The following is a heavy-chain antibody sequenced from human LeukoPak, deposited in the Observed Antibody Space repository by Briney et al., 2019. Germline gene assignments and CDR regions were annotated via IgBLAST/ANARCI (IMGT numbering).Heavy chain of an antibody. CDR1: GFTFSSYG. J-gene: IGHJ4*02. CDR3: AREVGDRGTTVTFDYFDY. V-gene: IGHV3-23*01. D-gene: IGHD4-11*01. CDR2: ISGSGGST. Sequence: GGTLRLSCAASGFTFSSYGMSWVRQAPGKGLEWVSAISGSGGSTYYADSVKGLFTISRDKSKNTLYLQMNSLRAEDTAVYYCAREVGDRGTTVTFDYFDYWGQGTMVTVSS.